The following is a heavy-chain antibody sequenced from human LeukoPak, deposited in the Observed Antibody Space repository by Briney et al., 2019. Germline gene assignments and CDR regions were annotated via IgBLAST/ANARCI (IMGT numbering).Heavy chain of an antibody. J-gene: IGHJ4*02. D-gene: IGHD3-22*01. CDR3: ARDPLRRYYYDSSGYY. CDR1: GGSISSYY. CDR2: MYSSGST. Sequence: PSETLSLTCTVSGGSISSYYWSWIRQPPGKGLEWIGYMYSSGSTNYNPSLKSRVTISADTSKNQFSLKLNSVTAADTAVYYCARDPLRRYYYDSSGYYWGQGTLVTVSS. V-gene: IGHV4-59*01.